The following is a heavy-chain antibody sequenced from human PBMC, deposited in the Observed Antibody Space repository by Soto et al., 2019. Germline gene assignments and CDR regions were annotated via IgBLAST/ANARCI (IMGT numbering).Heavy chain of an antibody. CDR2: IYYSGST. D-gene: IGHD3-10*01. J-gene: IGHJ4*02. V-gene: IGHV4-30-4*02. CDR3: ARVGDYYGSGSQVGYFDY. Sequence: SETLSLTCTVSGGSISSGDYYWSWIRQPPGKGLEWIGYIYYSGSTNYNPSLKSRVTISVDTSKNQFSLKLSSVTAADTAVYYCARVGDYYGSGSQVGYFDYWGQGTLVTVSS. CDR1: GGSISSGDYY.